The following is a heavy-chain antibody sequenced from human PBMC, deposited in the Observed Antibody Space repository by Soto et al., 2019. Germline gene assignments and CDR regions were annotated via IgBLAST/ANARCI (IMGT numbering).Heavy chain of an antibody. V-gene: IGHV1-69*13. D-gene: IGHD3-10*01. CDR1: GGTFSSYA. CDR3: ARDSRRGLNWFDP. CDR2: IIPIFGTA. J-gene: IGHJ5*02. Sequence: GASVKVSCKASGGTFSSYAISWARQAPGQGLESVGGIIPIFGTANYAQKFQGRVTITADESTSTAYMELSSLRSEDTAVYYCARDSRRGLNWFDPWGQGTLVTVSS.